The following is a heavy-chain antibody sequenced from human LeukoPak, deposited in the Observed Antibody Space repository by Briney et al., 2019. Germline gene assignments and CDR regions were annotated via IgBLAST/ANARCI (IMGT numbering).Heavy chain of an antibody. D-gene: IGHD3-9*01. CDR2: IYYSGST. V-gene: IGHV4-59*01. CDR3: ARVFPGSGYEAYYYYYYMDV. CDR1: GGSISSYY. J-gene: IGHJ6*03. Sequence: SETLSLTCTVSGGSISSYYWSWIRQPPGKGLEWIGYIYYSGSTNYNPSLKSRVTISVDTSKNQFSLKLSSVTAADTAVYYCARVFPGSGYEAYYYYYYMDVWGNGTTVTISS.